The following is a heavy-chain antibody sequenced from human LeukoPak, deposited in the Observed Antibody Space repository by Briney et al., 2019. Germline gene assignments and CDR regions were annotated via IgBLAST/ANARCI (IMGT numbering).Heavy chain of an antibody. CDR3: ARNLAVNWLDP. V-gene: IGHV3-7*01. J-gene: IGHJ5*02. Sequence: PGGSLRLSCVASGFIFESYWMTWVRQAPGKGLEWVAIINQDGSETYSGDSLKGRFTISRDNNKNSLYLQMSSLRVEDTAVYYCARNLAVNWLDPWGRGTPVTVSS. CDR2: INQDGSET. D-gene: IGHD3-16*01. CDR1: GFIFESYW.